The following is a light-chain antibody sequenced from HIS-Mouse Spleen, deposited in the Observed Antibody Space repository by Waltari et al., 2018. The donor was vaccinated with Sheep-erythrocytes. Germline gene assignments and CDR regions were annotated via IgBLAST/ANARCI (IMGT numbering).Light chain of an antibody. CDR2: AAS. J-gene: IGKJ3*01. CDR1: QSISSY. V-gene: IGKV1-39*01. Sequence: IPLTQSPSSLSASVGDRVTITCRASQSISSYLNWNQQKPGKATKLLRYAASMGQSGVPSMESGSGSGTEGKVTISSLQPEDFATYYCQQSYSTHRITFGPGTKVDIK. CDR3: QQSYSTHRIT.